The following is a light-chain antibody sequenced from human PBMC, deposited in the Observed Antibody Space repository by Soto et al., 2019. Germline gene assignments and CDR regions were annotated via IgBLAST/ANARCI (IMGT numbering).Light chain of an antibody. J-gene: IGKJ4*01. CDR1: QSLLHSDGKSY. CDR2: LGL. Sequence: DIVMTQSPLSLPVTPGEPASISCRSSQSLLHSDGKSYLDWYLQKPGQSPQLLIYLGLNRASGVPDRFSGSRSGTDFTLKISRVEAKDVGVYYCMQALQTPLTFGGGTKVES. V-gene: IGKV2-28*01. CDR3: MQALQTPLT.